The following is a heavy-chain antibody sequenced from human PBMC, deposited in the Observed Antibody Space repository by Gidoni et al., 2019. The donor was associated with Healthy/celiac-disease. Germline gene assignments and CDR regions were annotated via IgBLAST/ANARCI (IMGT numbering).Heavy chain of an antibody. J-gene: IGHJ6*02. CDR3: ARVTEVGAKGYYGMDV. CDR1: GFTVSSNY. D-gene: IGHD1-26*01. Sequence: EVQLVESGGGLIQPGGSLRLSCAASGFTVSSNYMSWVRQAPGKGLEWVSVIYSGGSTYYADSVKGRFTISRDNSKNTLYLQMNSLRAEDTAVYYCARVTEVGAKGYYGMDVWGQGTTVTVSS. V-gene: IGHV3-53*01. CDR2: IYSGGST.